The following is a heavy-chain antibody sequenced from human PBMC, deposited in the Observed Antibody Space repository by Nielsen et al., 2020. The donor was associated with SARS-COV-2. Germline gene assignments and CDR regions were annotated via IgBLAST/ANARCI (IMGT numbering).Heavy chain of an antibody. CDR2: ISWNSGSI. CDR3: ATLGGIAAAGTSYYYYGMDV. CDR1: GFTFDDYA. V-gene: IGHV3-9*01. D-gene: IGHD6-13*01. J-gene: IGHJ6*02. Sequence: GGSLRLSCAASGFTFDDYAMHWVRQAPGKGLEWVSGISWNSGSIGYADSVKGRFTISRDNAKNSLYLQMNSLRAEDTALYYCATLGGIAAAGTSYYYYGMDVWGQGTTVTVSS.